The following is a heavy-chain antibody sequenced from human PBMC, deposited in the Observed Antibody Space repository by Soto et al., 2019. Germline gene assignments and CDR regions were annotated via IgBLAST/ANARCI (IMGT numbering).Heavy chain of an antibody. CDR1: GYSFTDYH. CDR2: INPKSGGT. D-gene: IGHD2-8*01. Sequence: ASVKVSCKASGYSFTDYHIHWVRQAPGQGLEWLGRINPKSGGTSTAQKFQGRVTMTTDTSISTASMELTRLTSDDTAIYYCARGDSTDCSNGVCSFFYNHDMDVWGQGTTVTVSS. V-gene: IGHV1-2*06. J-gene: IGHJ6*02. CDR3: ARGDSTDCSNGVCSFFYNHDMDV.